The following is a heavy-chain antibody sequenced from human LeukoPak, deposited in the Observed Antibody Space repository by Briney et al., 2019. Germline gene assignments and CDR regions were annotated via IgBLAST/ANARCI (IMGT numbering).Heavy chain of an antibody. D-gene: IGHD4-17*01. CDR3: AAMTTVTMYSYFFDS. CDR1: GGSISSYY. Sequence: SETLSLTCTVSGGSISSYYWSWIRQPPGKGLEWIGYIYYSGSTNSNPSLKSRVTISVDTSKNQFSLKLRSVTAADTAIYYCAAMTTVTMYSYFFDSWGQGTLLTVSS. V-gene: IGHV4-59*01. J-gene: IGHJ4*02. CDR2: IYYSGST.